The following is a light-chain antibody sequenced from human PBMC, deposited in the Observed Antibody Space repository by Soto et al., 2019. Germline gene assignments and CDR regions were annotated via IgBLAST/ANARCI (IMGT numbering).Light chain of an antibody. V-gene: IGLV2-14*01. CDR1: TSDVGGYNY. CDR3: SSYTSSSTRV. CDR2: DVS. Sequence: QSALTQPASVSGSPGQSITISCTGTTSDVGGYNYVSWYQQHPGKAPKLMIYDVSNRPSGVSNRFSGPKSGNTASLPISGLQAEDEADYYCSSYTSSSTRVFGTGTKVNVL. J-gene: IGLJ1*01.